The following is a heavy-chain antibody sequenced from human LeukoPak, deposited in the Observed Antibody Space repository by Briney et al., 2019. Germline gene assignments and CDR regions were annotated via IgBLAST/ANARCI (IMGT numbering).Heavy chain of an antibody. D-gene: IGHD3-10*01. J-gene: IGHJ3*02. CDR3: ARDYGSGSYYAFDI. Sequence: SVKVSCKASGGTFSSYAISWVRQAPGQGLEWMGGIIPIFGTANYAQKFQGRVTMTRDTSTSTVYMELSSLRSEDTAVYYCARDYGSGSYYAFDIWGQGTMVTVSS. V-gene: IGHV1-69*05. CDR2: IIPIFGTA. CDR1: GGTFSSYA.